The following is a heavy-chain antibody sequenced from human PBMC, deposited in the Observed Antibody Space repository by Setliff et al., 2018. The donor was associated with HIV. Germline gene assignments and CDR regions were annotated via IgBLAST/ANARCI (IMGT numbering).Heavy chain of an antibody. V-gene: IGHV4-39*01. CDR3: ARLSGGMVPNY. J-gene: IGHJ4*02. CDR2: IYHTGIT. Sequence: SETLSLTCTVSGGSITRTPYYWGWIRRPPGKGLEWIGSIYHTGITYDNPSLKSRVTISVDTSKNQISLRLSSVTAADTAVYYCARLSGGMVPNYWGQGTLVTVSS. D-gene: IGHD3-10*01. CDR1: GGSITRTPYY.